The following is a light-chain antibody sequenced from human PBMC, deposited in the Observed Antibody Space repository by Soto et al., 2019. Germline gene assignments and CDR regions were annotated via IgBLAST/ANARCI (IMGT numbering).Light chain of an antibody. CDR2: DAS. V-gene: IGKV1-39*01. Sequence: DIQMTQSPSSLSASVGDRVTITCQASQDITNYLNWYQQKPGRAPRLLLYDASSLETGVPSRFSGSGSGTDFTLTISSLQPEDFATYYCQQSYSTPHFGQGTRLEIK. J-gene: IGKJ5*01. CDR3: QQSYSTPH. CDR1: QDITNY.